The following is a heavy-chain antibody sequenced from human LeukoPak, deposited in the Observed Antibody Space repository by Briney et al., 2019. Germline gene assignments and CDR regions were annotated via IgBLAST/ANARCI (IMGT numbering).Heavy chain of an antibody. Sequence: GMSLRLSCAASGFPFSTYGMHWVRQAPGKGLEWVAAISNDGNNKFYTDSVEGRFTMSRDNPKNTMNLQMNSLRAEDTAVYYCAELGITMIGGVWGKGTTVTISS. J-gene: IGHJ6*04. D-gene: IGHD3-10*02. CDR2: ISNDGNNK. V-gene: IGHV3-30*18. CDR3: AELGITMIGGV. CDR1: GFPFSTYG.